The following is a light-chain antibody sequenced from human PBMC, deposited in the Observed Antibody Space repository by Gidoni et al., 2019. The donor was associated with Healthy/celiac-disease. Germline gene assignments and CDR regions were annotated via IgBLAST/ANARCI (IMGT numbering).Light chain of an antibody. CDR2: GAS. J-gene: IGKJ2*01. CDR3: QQYNNCPPYT. V-gene: IGKV3-15*01. Sequence: EIVVTQSRATLSVSPGERATLSCRASQSVSSNLAWDQQKPGQSPRLLIYGASTRATGIPARFSGSGSGTEFTLTISSLQSEDFAVYYCQQYNNCPPYTFGQGTKLEIK. CDR1: QSVSSN.